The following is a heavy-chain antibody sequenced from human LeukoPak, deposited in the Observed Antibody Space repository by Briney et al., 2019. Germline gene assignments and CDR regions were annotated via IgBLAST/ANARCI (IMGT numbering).Heavy chain of an antibody. CDR1: GFTFSSYA. D-gene: IGHD3-16*01. Sequence: GGSLRLSCAASGFTFSSYAMHWVRQATGKGLEWVAVISYNGSNKYYADYVKGRFTITRDNSKNTLYLQMNSLRAEDTAVYYCARAGGPTRRGYYYYYGMDVWGQGTTVTVSS. J-gene: IGHJ6*02. V-gene: IGHV3-30-3*01. CDR2: ISYNGSNK. CDR3: ARAGGPTRRGYYYYYGMDV.